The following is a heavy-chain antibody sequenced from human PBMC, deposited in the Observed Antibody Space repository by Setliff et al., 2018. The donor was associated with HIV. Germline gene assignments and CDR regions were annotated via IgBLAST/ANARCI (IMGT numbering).Heavy chain of an antibody. CDR1: GYTFTGYY. V-gene: IGHV1-2*02. J-gene: IGHJ5*02. CDR2: INPNSGGT. CDR3: SRDDYYDSSANWFDP. D-gene: IGHD3-22*01. Sequence: VKVSCKASGYTFTGYYIHWVRQAPGQGLEWMGWINPNSGGTNYAQKFQGRVTMTRDTSISTAYMELSRLRSDDTAVYYCSRDDYYDSSANWFDPWGQGTLVTVSS.